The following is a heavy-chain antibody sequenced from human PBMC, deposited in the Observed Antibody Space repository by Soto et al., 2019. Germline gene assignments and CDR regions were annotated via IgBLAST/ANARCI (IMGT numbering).Heavy chain of an antibody. J-gene: IGHJ6*02. Sequence: PGESLKISCKGSGYSFTSYWIGWVRQMPGKGLEWMGIIYPGDSDTRYSPSFQGQVTISADKSISTAYLQWSSLKASDTAVYYCAKDNFHCGDDCYHYYGLDVWGQGTTVTVSS. D-gene: IGHD2-21*02. CDR2: IYPGDSDT. CDR3: AKDNFHCGDDCYHYYGLDV. V-gene: IGHV5-51*01. CDR1: GYSFTSYW.